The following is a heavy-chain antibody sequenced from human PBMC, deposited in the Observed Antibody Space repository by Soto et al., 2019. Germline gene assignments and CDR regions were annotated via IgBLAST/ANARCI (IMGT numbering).Heavy chain of an antibody. Sequence: ASVKVSGKASGYTFTSYGISWVRQAPGQGLEWMGWISAYNGNTNYAQKLQGRVTMTTDTSTSTAYMELRSLRSDDTAVYYCARSGIAVAGRDPIDYWGQGTLVTISS. J-gene: IGHJ4*02. CDR1: GYTFTSYG. V-gene: IGHV1-18*01. D-gene: IGHD6-19*01. CDR2: ISAYNGNT. CDR3: ARSGIAVAGRDPIDY.